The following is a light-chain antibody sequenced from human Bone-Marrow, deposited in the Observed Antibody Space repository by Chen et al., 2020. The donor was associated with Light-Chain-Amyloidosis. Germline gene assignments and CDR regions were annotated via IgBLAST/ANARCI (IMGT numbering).Light chain of an antibody. Sequence: SYELTQPPSVSVSPGQTARITCSGDDLPTKYAYWYQQKPGQAPVLVIHRDTERPSGISERFAGSSTAITATLTISGVQAEDEADYHCQSADSSGTYEVIFGGGTKLTVL. CDR2: RDT. J-gene: IGLJ2*01. CDR3: QSADSSGTYEVI. CDR1: DLPTKY. V-gene: IGLV3-25*03.